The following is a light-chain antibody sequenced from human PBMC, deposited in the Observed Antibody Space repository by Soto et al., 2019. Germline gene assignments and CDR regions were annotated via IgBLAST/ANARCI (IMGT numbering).Light chain of an antibody. V-gene: IGLV2-14*01. CDR1: SSDIGDYDY. CDR2: DVT. J-gene: IGLJ2*01. CDR3: QSYDSSLRVV. Sequence: QSVLTQPASVSGSPGQSITISCTGTSSDIGDYDYVSWYQHLPGKAPKLLIFDVTHRPSGVSDRFSGSKSGNTASLTISGLQAEDEADYYCQSYDSSLRVVFGGGTKLT.